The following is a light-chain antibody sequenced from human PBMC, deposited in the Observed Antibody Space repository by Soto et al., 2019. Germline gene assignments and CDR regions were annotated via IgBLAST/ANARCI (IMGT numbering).Light chain of an antibody. Sequence: EIVLTQSPATLSVSPGERVTLSCRSSQNLHSFLNWYQQRPGQAPRPLIYDGSKRAAGVPDRIIGDGSGTAYTRTISSLEPEDFEVYYCQQRTRWPMTFGQGTRLEI. CDR3: QQRTRWPMT. CDR2: DGS. CDR1: QNLHSF. V-gene: IGKV3-11*01. J-gene: IGKJ5*01.